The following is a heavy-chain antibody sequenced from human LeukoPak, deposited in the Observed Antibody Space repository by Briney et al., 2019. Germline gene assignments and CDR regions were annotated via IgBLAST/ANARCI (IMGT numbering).Heavy chain of an antibody. D-gene: IGHD6-13*01. CDR2: ISYDGSNK. Sequence: GGSLRLSCAASGFTFGSYATHWVRQAPGKGLEWVAVISYDGSNKYYADSVKGRFTISRDNSKNTLYLQMNSLRAEDTAVYYCARPTTGSSWSNPYYYYGMDVWGKGTTVTVSS. CDR1: GFTFGSYA. V-gene: IGHV3-30*04. J-gene: IGHJ6*04. CDR3: ARPTTGSSWSNPYYYYGMDV.